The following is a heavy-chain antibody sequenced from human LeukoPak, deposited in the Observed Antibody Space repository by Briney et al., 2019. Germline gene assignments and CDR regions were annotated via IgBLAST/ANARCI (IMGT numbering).Heavy chain of an antibody. J-gene: IGHJ6*02. CDR3: AGDGSIAAAGTKVDYYYYGMDV. CDR1: GDSVSSNSAA. Sequence: SQTLSLTCAISGDSVSSNSAAWNWIRQSPSRGLEWLGRTYYRSKWYNDYAVSVKSRITINPDTSKNQFSLRLNSVTPEDTAVYYCAGDGSIAAAGTKVDYYYYGMDVWGQGTTVTVSS. V-gene: IGHV6-1*01. CDR2: TYYRSKWYN. D-gene: IGHD6-13*01.